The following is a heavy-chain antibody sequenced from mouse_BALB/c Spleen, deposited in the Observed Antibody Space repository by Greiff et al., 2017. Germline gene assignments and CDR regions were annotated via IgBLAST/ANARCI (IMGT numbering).Heavy chain of an antibody. Sequence: EVKLVESGGGLVKPGGSLKLSCAASGFAFSSYDMSWVRQTPEKRLEWVAYISSGGGSTYYPDTVKGRFTISRDNAKNTLYLQMSSLKSEDTAMYYCARHTTDVYFDVWGAGTTVTVSS. D-gene: IGHD1-1*01. CDR2: ISSGGGST. J-gene: IGHJ1*01. CDR1: GFAFSSYD. CDR3: ARHTTDVYFDV. V-gene: IGHV5-12-1*01.